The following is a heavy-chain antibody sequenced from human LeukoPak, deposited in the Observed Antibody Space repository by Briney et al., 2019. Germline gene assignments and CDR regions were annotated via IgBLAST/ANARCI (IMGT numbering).Heavy chain of an antibody. CDR1: GFNFSDSR. J-gene: IGHJ4*02. CDR3: ARRSLHFDY. Sequence: SGGSLRLSCVTSGFNFSDSRMTWVRQAPGKGLQWVANVNRDGTEKHFLDSVEGRFTISRDNAKNSLFLQMNSLRAEDTAVYYCARRSLHFDYWGQGTLVTVSS. CDR2: VNRDGTEK. V-gene: IGHV3-7*02. D-gene: IGHD3-10*01.